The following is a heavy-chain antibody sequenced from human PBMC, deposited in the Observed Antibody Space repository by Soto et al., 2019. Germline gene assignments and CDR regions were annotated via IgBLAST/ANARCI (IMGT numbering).Heavy chain of an antibody. CDR1: GGRLSEKN. Sequence: GGRLSEKNWNWVRQPPGKGLEWIGLIFANGHTDYNPSLKSRVTMSVDASKNQFSLRLTSMTAADTAVYYCVASLAASGLNWLDPWGRGTLVTVSS. D-gene: IGHD6-13*01. CDR3: VASLAASGLNWLDP. J-gene: IGHJ5*02. CDR2: IFANGHT. V-gene: IGHV4-4*07.